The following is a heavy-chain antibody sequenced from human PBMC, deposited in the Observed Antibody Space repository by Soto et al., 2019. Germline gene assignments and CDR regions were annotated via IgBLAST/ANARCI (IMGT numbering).Heavy chain of an antibody. CDR1: GLTFRNFV. Sequence: EVQLLESGGGMVQPGGSLRVSCAASGLTFRNFVMSWVRQAPGKGLEWVSAIRGTGGETFYADSVKGRFTISRDNSKNTLYLQMNSLRDEDTALYFCAQDRGWGVVSPSHDYWGQGTLVTVSS. D-gene: IGHD2-21*01. CDR3: AQDRGWGVVSPSHDY. J-gene: IGHJ4*02. V-gene: IGHV3-23*01. CDR2: IRGTGGET.